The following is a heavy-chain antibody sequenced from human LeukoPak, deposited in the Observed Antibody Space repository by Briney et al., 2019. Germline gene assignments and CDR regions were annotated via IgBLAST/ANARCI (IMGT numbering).Heavy chain of an antibody. J-gene: IGHJ4*02. CDR3: ARAPLYSGSHYGTDS. CDR1: GYTFTSYG. CDR2: ISAYNGNT. V-gene: IGHV1-18*01. Sequence: GASVKVSCKASGYTFTSYGISWVRQAPGQGLEWMGWISAYNGNTNYAQKFQGRVTMTTDTSTSTAYVELRDLRSDDTAVYYCARAPLYSGSHYGTDSWGQGTLVTVSS. D-gene: IGHD1-26*01.